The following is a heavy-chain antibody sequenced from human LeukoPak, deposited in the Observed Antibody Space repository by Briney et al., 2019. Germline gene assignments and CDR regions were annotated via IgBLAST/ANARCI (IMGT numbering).Heavy chain of an antibody. D-gene: IGHD5-12*01. CDR3: ARGRWLRTFLYYFDY. Sequence: GGSLRLSCAASGFTFSSYWMSWVRQAPGKGLEWVANIKQDGSEKYYVDSVKGRFTISRDNAKNSLYLQMNSLRAEDTAVYYCARGRWLRTFLYYFDYWGQGTLVTVSS. CDR2: IKQDGSEK. V-gene: IGHV3-7*01. J-gene: IGHJ4*02. CDR1: GFTFSSYW.